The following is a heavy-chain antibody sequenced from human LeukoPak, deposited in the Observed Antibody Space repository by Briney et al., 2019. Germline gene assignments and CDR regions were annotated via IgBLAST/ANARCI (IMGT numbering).Heavy chain of an antibody. D-gene: IGHD3-22*01. CDR2: IKQDGSER. J-gene: IGHJ4*02. CDR1: GFSMSVYW. V-gene: IGHV3-7*01. CDR3: ARDRDAYYHFFDY. Sequence: GGSLRLSCEASGFSMSVYWMGWVRQAPGKGLEWVGNIKQDGSERNYVDSVKGRFTISRDNAKKSLYLQMNSLRAEDTAVYYCARDRDAYYHFFDYWGQGTLVTVSS.